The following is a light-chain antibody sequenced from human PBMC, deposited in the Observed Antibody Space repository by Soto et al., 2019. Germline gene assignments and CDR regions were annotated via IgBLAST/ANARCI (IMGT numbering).Light chain of an antibody. J-gene: IGKJ2*01. CDR1: QTVSTW. CDR3: QQYNSYSPYT. V-gene: IGKV1-5*03. CDR2: KAS. Sequence: DIQMTQSPSTLSASVGVRVTITCRASQTVSTWLAWYQQKPGKAPKLLIYKASSLESGVPSRFSGSGSGTEFTLTISSLQPDDFATYYFQQYNSYSPYTFGQGTKLEIK.